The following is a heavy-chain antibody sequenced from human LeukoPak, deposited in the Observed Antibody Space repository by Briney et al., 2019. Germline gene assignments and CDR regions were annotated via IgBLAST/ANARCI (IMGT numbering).Heavy chain of an antibody. CDR2: IKSKTDGGTT. CDR3: ITAPQEKIQLWSQRFDY. J-gene: IGHJ4*02. Sequence: GGSLRLSCAASGFTFSNAWMSWVRQAPGKGLEWVGRIKSKTDGGTTDYAAPVKGRFTISRDDSKNTLYLQMNSLKTEDTAVYYCITAPQEKIQLWSQRFDYWGQGTLVTVSS. CDR1: GFTFSNAW. V-gene: IGHV3-15*01. D-gene: IGHD5-18*01.